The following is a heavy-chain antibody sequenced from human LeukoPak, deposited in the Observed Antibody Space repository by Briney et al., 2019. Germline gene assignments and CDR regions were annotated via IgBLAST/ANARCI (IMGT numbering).Heavy chain of an antibody. Sequence: GASVKVSCKASGYTFTSYYMHWVRQAPGQGLEWMGIINPSGGSTSYAQKFQGRVTMTRDTSTSTVYMELRSLRSDDTAVYYCASGLRGGYYGSGSYLHLDYWGQGTLVTVSS. V-gene: IGHV1-46*01. CDR2: INPSGGST. CDR1: GYTFTSYY. D-gene: IGHD3-10*01. CDR3: ASGLRGGYYGSGSYLHLDY. J-gene: IGHJ4*02.